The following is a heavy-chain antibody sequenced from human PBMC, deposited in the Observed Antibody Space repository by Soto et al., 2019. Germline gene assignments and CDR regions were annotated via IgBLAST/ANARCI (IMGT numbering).Heavy chain of an antibody. Sequence: GESLKISCKVTGYNFTNYWVAWVRQMPGKVLEWMGIVFPGDSDTRYNPSFQGQVTFSADQSTGTAFLHWTSLKAPDTATYYCARRNLYCSGVACYGTNDLDFWGQGTKVTVSS. CDR2: VFPGDSDT. D-gene: IGHD2-15*01. J-gene: IGHJ4*02. CDR1: GYNFTNYW. CDR3: ARRNLYCSGVACYGTNDLDF. V-gene: IGHV5-51*01.